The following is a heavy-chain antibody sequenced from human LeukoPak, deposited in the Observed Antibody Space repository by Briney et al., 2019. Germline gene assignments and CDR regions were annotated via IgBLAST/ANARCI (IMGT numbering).Heavy chain of an antibody. CDR1: GGSITSSNW. CDR2: IYHSGST. V-gene: IGHV4-4*02. CDR3: ARHRYYYRSGSYYGAPYYMDV. D-gene: IGHD3-10*01. Sequence: SETLSLTCAVSGGSITSSNWWSWVRQPPEKGLEWIGEIYHSGSTNYNPSLKSRVTISVDTSKNQFSLKLSSVTAADTAVYYCARHRYYYRSGSYYGAPYYMDVWGKGTTVTISS. J-gene: IGHJ6*03.